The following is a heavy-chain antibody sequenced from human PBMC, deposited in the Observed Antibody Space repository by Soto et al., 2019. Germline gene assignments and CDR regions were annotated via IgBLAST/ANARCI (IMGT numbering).Heavy chain of an antibody. CDR2: IIPIFGTA. D-gene: IGHD1-26*01. CDR1: GGTFSSYA. Sequence: QVQLVQSGAEVKKPGSSVKVSCKASGGTFSSYAISWVRQAPGQGLEWMGGIIPIFGTANYAQKFQGRVTVPAPKSTSTAYMELSSLRSEDTAVYYCARPEGGGYFRNWFDPWGQGTLVTVSS. V-gene: IGHV1-69*14. J-gene: IGHJ5*02. CDR3: ARPEGGGYFRNWFDP.